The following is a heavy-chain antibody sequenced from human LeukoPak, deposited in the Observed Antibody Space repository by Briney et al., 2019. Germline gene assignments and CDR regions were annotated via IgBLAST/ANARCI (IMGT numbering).Heavy chain of an antibody. CDR2: IYYSGST. D-gene: IGHD6-13*01. CDR3: ARDPRWAAGTPNWFDP. V-gene: IGHV4-39*07. Sequence: SETLSLTCTVSGGSISSSSYYWGWIRQPPGKGLEWIGSIYYSGSTYYNPSLRSRVTISVDTSKNQFSLKLSSVTAADTAVYYCARDPRWAAGTPNWFDPWGQGTLVTVSS. J-gene: IGHJ5*02. CDR1: GGSISSSSYY.